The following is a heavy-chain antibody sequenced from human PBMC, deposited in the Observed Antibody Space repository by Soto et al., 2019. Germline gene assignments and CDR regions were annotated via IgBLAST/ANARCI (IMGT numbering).Heavy chain of an antibody. D-gene: IGHD2-15*01. CDR2: IYYSGST. J-gene: IGHJ5*02. V-gene: IGHV4-31*03. CDR3: ARGTSCSGGSCVRLKKKNWFDP. Sequence: PSETLSLTCTVSGGSISSGGYYWSWIRQHPGKGLEWIGYIYYSGSTYYNPSLKSRVTISVDTSKNQFSLKLSSVTAADTAVYYCARGTSCSGGSCVRLKKKNWFDPWGQGTLVTVSS. CDR1: GGSISSGGYY.